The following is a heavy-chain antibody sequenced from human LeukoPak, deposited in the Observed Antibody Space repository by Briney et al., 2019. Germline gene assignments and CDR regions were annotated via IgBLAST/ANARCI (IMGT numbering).Heavy chain of an antibody. CDR2: INPNSDGT. CDR3: ARGGRRAGGATSFDY. Sequence: GASVKVSCKASGYTFTGYHMHWVRQAPGQGLEWMGWINPNSDGTNFAQNFQGRVTMTRDTSISTAYMELSRLRSDDTAVYYCARGGRRAGGATSFDYWGQGTLVTVSS. J-gene: IGHJ4*02. D-gene: IGHD1-26*01. CDR1: GYTFTGYH. V-gene: IGHV1-2*02.